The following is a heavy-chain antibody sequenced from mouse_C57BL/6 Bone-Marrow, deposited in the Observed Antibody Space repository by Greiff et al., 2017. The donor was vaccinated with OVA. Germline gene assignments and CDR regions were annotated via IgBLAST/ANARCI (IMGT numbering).Heavy chain of an antibody. CDR3: AREDNWDWFAY. J-gene: IGHJ3*01. V-gene: IGHV3-6*01. Sequence: DVQLQESGPGLVKPSQSLSLTCSVTGYSITSGYYWNWIRQFPGNKLEWMGYISYDGSNNYNPSLKNRISITRDTSKNQFFLKLNSVTTEDTATYYCAREDNWDWFAYWGQGTLVTVSA. CDR2: ISYDGSN. CDR1: GYSITSGYY. D-gene: IGHD4-1*02.